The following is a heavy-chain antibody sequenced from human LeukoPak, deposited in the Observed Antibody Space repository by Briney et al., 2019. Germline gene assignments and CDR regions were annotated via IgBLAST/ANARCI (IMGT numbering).Heavy chain of an antibody. V-gene: IGHV3-53*05. CDR1: GFTVSTNY. Sequence: GGSLRLSCAASGFTVSTNYMSWVRQAPGKGLEWVSIIYAGGSTYYADSVKGRFTLSRDNSKNTLYLQMNSLRAEDTAVYYCARDGGRQWLVARHFDYWGQGTLVTVSS. J-gene: IGHJ4*02. CDR2: IYAGGST. D-gene: IGHD6-19*01. CDR3: ARDGGRQWLVARHFDY.